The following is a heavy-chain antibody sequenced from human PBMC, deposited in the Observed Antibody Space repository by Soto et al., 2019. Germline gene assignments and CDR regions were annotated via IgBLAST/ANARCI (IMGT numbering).Heavy chain of an antibody. J-gene: IGHJ4*02. CDR1: GFTFSRYW. V-gene: IGHV3-74*02. CDR2: INTDGSNS. Sequence: EMQLVDSGGGLVQPGESLRLSCAASGFTFSRYWMHWVRQSPEKGLVWVSHINTDGSNSNYADSVKGRFTISRDNAKNTLYLQMDGLEAEDTALYYCARAAYSSSWYADFWGQGTLVTVSS. CDR3: ARAAYSSSWYADF. D-gene: IGHD6-13*01.